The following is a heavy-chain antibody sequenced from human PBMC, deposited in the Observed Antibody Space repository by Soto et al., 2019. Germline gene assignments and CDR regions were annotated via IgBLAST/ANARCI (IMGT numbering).Heavy chain of an antibody. CDR3: ARGVGDFRGWYFDL. V-gene: IGHV3-33*01. CDR2: VWYDGGNK. Sequence: QEQLVESGGGAVQPGKSLSLSCAASGFAFSSYAMHWVRQAPGKGLEWVALVWYDGGNKYYADSVKGRFTIAKDNSRNILYLQLNTLRVEDTAVYYCARGVGDFRGWYFDLWGRGTLVTVSS. D-gene: IGHD2-21*02. J-gene: IGHJ2*01. CDR1: GFAFSSYA.